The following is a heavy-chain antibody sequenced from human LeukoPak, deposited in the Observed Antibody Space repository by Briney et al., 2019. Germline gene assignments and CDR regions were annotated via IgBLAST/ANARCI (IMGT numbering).Heavy chain of an antibody. J-gene: IGHJ4*02. Sequence: GGSLRLSCSASGFTFSSYEMNWVRQAPGKGLEWVSYIGSSGTTIYYADSVKGRFTISRDNAKSSLYLQMNGLRVEDTAVYYCARRYINSWSFGYWGQGTLVTVSS. D-gene: IGHD5-12*01. CDR1: GFTFSSYE. CDR2: IGSSGTTI. V-gene: IGHV3-48*03. CDR3: ARRYINSWSFGY.